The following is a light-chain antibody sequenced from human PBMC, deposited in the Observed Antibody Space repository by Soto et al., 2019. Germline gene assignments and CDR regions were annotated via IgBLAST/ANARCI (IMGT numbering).Light chain of an antibody. CDR2: DDD. CDR3: QVWDISSDHHV. CDR1: DIARKT. V-gene: IGLV3-21*02. J-gene: IGLJ1*01. Sequence: SYELTQPPSVSVAPGQTARITCGGNDIARKTVHWYQQKPGQAPVLVVYDDDERPSGIPERFSGSNSGNTATLTISRVEAGAEADYYCQVWDISSDHHVFGTGTKVTVL.